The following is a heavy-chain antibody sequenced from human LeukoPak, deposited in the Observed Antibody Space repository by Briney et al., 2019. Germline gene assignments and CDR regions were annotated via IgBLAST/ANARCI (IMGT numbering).Heavy chain of an antibody. J-gene: IGHJ1*01. CDR3: AKITIFGVGFQH. V-gene: IGHV3-23*01. D-gene: IGHD3-3*01. Sequence: GGSLRLSCAASGFTFSSYAMSWVRQAPGKGLEWVSAISGSGGSTYYADSVKGRFTISRDNSRNTLYLQMNSLRAEDTAVYYCAKITIFGVGFQHWGQGTLVTVSS. CDR1: GFTFSSYA. CDR2: ISGSGGST.